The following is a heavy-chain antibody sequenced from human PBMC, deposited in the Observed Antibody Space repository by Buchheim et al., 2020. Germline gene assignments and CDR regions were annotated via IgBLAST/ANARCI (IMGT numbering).Heavy chain of an antibody. CDR2: IYWDDNN. V-gene: IGHV2-5*02. CDR3: VYIWGDYDSYFHY. J-gene: IGHJ4*02. Sequence: QITLKESGPTLVKPTQTLTLTCTFSGFSLSTSGVGVGWIRQPPGEALEWLTPIYWDDNNRYSPSLKTRLTITKDTSTNNVLHTVTNMGPVDTATYYGVYIWGDYDSYFHYWGQG. D-gene: IGHD5-12*01. CDR1: GFSLSTSGVG.